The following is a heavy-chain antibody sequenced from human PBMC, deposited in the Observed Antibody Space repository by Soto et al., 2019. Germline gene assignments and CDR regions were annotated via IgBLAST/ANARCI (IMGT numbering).Heavy chain of an antibody. CDR3: ARRVPGTYF. Sequence: PGESLKISCAASGFPFSSHAMNWVRQAPGKGLEWVLTISGSGDSTYYADYVKGRFTISRDNSKNTLYLQMNSLRAEVTAVYYCARRVPGTYFWGQGTLVTVSS. CDR2: ISGSGDST. CDR1: GFPFSSHA. D-gene: IGHD6-13*01. J-gene: IGHJ4*02. V-gene: IGHV3-23*01.